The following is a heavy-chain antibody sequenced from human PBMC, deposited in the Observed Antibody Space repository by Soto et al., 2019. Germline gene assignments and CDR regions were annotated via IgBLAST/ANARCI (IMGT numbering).Heavy chain of an antibody. CDR3: AKDRIRFLEWLSHSYFDY. V-gene: IGHV3-23*01. Sequence: GGSLRLSCAASGFTFSSYAMSWVRQAPGKGLEWVSAISGSGGSTYYADSVKGRFTISRDNSKNTLYLQMNSLRAEDTAVYYCAKDRIRFLEWLSHSYFDYWGQGTLVTVSS. J-gene: IGHJ4*02. CDR2: ISGSGGST. CDR1: GFTFSSYA. D-gene: IGHD3-3*01.